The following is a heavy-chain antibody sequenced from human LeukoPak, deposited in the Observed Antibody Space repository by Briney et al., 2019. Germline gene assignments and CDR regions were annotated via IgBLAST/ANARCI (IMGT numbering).Heavy chain of an antibody. CDR3: ASSTMIVYYYYYYMDV. CDR2: IIPIFGTA. D-gene: IGHD3-22*01. J-gene: IGHJ6*03. V-gene: IGHV1-69*05. CDR1: RGTFSSYA. Sequence: SVKVSCKASRGTFSSYAISWVRQAPGQGLEWMGGIIPIFGTANYAQKFQGRVTITTDESTSTAYMELSSLRSEDTAVYYCASSTMIVYYYYYYMDVWGKGTTVTVSS.